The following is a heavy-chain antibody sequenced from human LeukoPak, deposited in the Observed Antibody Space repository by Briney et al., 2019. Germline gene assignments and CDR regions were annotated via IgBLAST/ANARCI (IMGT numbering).Heavy chain of an antibody. V-gene: IGHV1-2*02. CDR2: INPNSGGT. J-gene: IGHJ4*02. Sequence: ASVKVSCKASGYTFTGYYMHWVRQAPGQGLEWMGWINPNSGGTNYAQKFQGRVTMTRDTSISTAYMELSRLRSDDTAVYYCARDYGGYVFGADYWGQGTLVTVSS. CDR3: ARDYGGYVFGADY. CDR1: GYTFTGYY. D-gene: IGHD4-17*01.